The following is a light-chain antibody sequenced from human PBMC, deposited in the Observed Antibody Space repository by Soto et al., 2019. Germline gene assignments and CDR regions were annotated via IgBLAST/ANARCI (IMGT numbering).Light chain of an antibody. CDR3: QLSSSTPRT. CDR1: QSISSS. J-gene: IGKJ1*01. CDR2: AAS. V-gene: IGKV1-39*01. Sequence: KVTQSPSSLSASVGDRVTITCRATQSISSSLNRYQQKPVKAPKLLIYAASSLQRRVPSRCTGSGSRTDFTLTLCTLQPEDFVPYYSQLSSSTPRTFGQGTMVDI.